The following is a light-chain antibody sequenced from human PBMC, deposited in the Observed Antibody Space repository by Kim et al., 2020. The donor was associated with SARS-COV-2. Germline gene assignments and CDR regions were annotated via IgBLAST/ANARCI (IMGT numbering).Light chain of an antibody. CDR2: SNH. Sequence: QSVLTQPPSASGTPGQRVTISCSGSSSNIGSNTVNWFQQLPGTAPKLLIYSNHQRPSGVPGRFSASKSGTSASLAISGVQSEDQADYYCAVWDDSLNGYVFGTGTKV. J-gene: IGLJ1*01. CDR3: AVWDDSLNGYV. CDR1: SSNIGSNT. V-gene: IGLV1-44*01.